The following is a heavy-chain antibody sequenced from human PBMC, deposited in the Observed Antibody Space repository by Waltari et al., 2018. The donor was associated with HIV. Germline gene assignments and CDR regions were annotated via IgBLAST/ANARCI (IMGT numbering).Heavy chain of an antibody. CDR1: GFTFTSSA. D-gene: IGHD5-12*01. CDR2: IVVGDGNT. V-gene: IGHV1-58*01. CDR3: AAVYRAGGYDRDFDY. J-gene: IGHJ4*02. Sequence: QMQLVQSGPEVKKPGTSVKVSCKASGFTFTSSAVQWVRQARGQRLEWIGWIVVGDGNTNYENKFQERVTITRDMSTSTAYMELSSLRSEDPAVYYCAAVYRAGGYDRDFDYWGQGTLVTVSS.